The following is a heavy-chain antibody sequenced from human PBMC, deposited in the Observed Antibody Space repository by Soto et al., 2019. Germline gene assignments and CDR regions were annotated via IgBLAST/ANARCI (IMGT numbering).Heavy chain of an antibody. Sequence: PGGSLRLSCAASGFTFSSYSMNWVRQAPGKGLEWVSYISSSSSTIYYADSVKGRFTISRDNAKNSLYLQMNSLRDEDTAVYYCARVVTAIGRNYYYCYGMDVWGQGTTVTVSS. CDR3: ARVVTAIGRNYYYCYGMDV. D-gene: IGHD2-21*02. J-gene: IGHJ6*02. CDR1: GFTFSSYS. CDR2: ISSSSSTI. V-gene: IGHV3-48*02.